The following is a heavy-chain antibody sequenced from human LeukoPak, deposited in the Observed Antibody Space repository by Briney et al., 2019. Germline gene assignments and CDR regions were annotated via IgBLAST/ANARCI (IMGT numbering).Heavy chain of an antibody. D-gene: IGHD3-3*01. V-gene: IGHV4-34*01. Sequence: SETLSLTCAVYGGSFSGYCWSWIRQPPGKGLEWIGEINHSGSTNYNPSLKSRVTISVDTSKNQFSLKLSSVTAADTAVYYCARGPGETIFGVVMRSWFDPWGQGTLVTVSS. CDR2: INHSGST. CDR1: GGSFSGYC. J-gene: IGHJ5*02. CDR3: ARGPGETIFGVVMRSWFDP.